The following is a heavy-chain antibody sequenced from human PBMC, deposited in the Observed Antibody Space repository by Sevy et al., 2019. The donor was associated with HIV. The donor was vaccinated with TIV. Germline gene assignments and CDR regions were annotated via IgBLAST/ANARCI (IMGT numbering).Heavy chain of an antibody. J-gene: IGHJ4*02. CDR3: ARDQIYGSGSYYLY. V-gene: IGHV3-48*02. CDR1: GFTLSSYS. D-gene: IGHD3-10*01. CDR2: ISSSSSTI. Sequence: GGSLRLSCAASGFTLSSYSMNWVRQAPGKGLEWVSYISSSSSTIYYADSVKGRFTISRDNAKNSLYLQMNSLRDEDTAVYYCARDQIYGSGSYYLYWGQGTLVTVSS.